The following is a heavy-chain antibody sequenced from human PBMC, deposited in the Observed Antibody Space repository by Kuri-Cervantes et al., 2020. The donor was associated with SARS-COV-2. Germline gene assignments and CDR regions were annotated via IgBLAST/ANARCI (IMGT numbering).Heavy chain of an antibody. CDR1: GFTFSSYA. V-gene: IGHV3-23*01. J-gene: IGHJ4*02. CDR3: AKDSRYDFWSGYYFDY. D-gene: IGHD3-3*01. CDR2: ISGSGGST. Sequence: ETLSLTCSASGFTFSSYAMSWVRQAPGKGLECVSAISGSGGSTYYADSVKGRFTISRDNSKNTLYLQMNSLRAEDTAVYYCAKDSRYDFWSGYYFDYWGQGTLVTVSS.